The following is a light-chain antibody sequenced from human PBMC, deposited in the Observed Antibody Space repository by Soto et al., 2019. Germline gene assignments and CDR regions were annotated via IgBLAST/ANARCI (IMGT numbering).Light chain of an antibody. V-gene: IGLV1-44*01. CDR3: AAWDYGLNAVV. J-gene: IGLJ2*01. CDR1: SSNVGSYT. Sequence: QSVLTQPPSASGTPGQTVTISCSGSSSNVGSYTVYWYQQLPGTAPKVLIYSGNRRPSGVPARFSGSKSGTSASLAISGLQSEDEADYYCAAWDYGLNAVVFGGGTQLTVL. CDR2: SGN.